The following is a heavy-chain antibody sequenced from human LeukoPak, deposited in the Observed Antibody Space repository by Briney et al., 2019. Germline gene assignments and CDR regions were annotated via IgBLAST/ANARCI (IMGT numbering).Heavy chain of an antibody. CDR1: GFTFSTYG. CDR2: INQDGSEQ. Sequence: GGSLRLSCAASGFTFSTYGMHWVRQAPGKGLEWVANINQDGSEQYYVDSVRGRFTISRDNVRNSLYLQMNSLRGEDTAVYYCASYSGNDYNGLDVWGKGTAVTVSS. V-gene: IGHV3-7*01. CDR3: ASYSGNDYNGLDV. J-gene: IGHJ6*04. D-gene: IGHD3-10*01.